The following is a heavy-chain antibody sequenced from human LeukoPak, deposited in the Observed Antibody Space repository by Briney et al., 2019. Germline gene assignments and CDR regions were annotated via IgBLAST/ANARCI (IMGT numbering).Heavy chain of an antibody. J-gene: IGHJ4*02. CDR1: GYTFTGYY. Sequence: ASVKVSCKASGYTFTGYYMHWVRQAPGQGLEWMGWIDPNSGGTNYAQKFQGRVTMTRDTSISTAYMELSRLRSDDTAVYYCARENPQLATTDYWGQGTLVTVSS. CDR3: ARENPQLATTDY. D-gene: IGHD1-26*01. V-gene: IGHV1-2*02. CDR2: IDPNSGGT.